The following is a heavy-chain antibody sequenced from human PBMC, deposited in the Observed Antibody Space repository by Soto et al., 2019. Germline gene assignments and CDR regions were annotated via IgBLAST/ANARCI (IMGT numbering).Heavy chain of an antibody. CDR3: ARERGSYGRAAYYMDV. Sequence: GGSLRLSCAASGFTVSSNYMSWVRQAPGKGLEWVSVIYSGGSTYYADSVKGRFTISRDNSKNTLYLQMNSLRAEDTAVYYCARERGSYGRAAYYMDVWGKGTTVTVSS. J-gene: IGHJ6*03. CDR2: IYSGGST. V-gene: IGHV3-66*01. D-gene: IGHD3-10*01. CDR1: GFTVSSNY.